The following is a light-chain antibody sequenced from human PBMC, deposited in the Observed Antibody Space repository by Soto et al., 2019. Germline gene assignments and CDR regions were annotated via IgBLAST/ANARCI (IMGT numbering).Light chain of an antibody. CDR3: QQSFSTPQL. Sequence: DIQVTQSPSSLSASVGDRVSITCRASQNINKYLNWYQQKPGKAPEVLIYGASSLQSGIPSRFSGSGSGTEFTLTITSLRPEDFATYYCQQSFSTPQLFGRGTKLEI. J-gene: IGKJ2*01. CDR1: QNINKY. V-gene: IGKV1-39*01. CDR2: GAS.